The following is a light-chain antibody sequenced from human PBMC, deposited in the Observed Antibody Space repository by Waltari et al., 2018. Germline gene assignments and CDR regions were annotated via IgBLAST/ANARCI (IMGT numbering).Light chain of an antibody. V-gene: IGKV1-12*01. Sequence: DIQMTQSPSSVSASVGDSITITCRASQGISSWLAWYQQKPGRAPNLLIYAASSLQSGVPARFSGSGSGTEFTLTISSLQPDDFATYYCQQAASFPLTFGGGTKVEIK. CDR1: QGISSW. J-gene: IGKJ4*01. CDR3: QQAASFPLT. CDR2: AAS.